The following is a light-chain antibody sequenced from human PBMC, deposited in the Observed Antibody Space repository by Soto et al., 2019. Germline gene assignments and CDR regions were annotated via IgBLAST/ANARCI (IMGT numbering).Light chain of an antibody. J-gene: IGKJ1*01. Sequence: AIQMTQSPSSLSASVGDRVSVTCRASQGIRNDLGWYQQKPGKAPKLLIYAASSLQSGVPSRFSGSGSGTDFTLTISSLQPEDFATYYCLQDYNYPWTFGQGTKVEIK. V-gene: IGKV1-6*01. CDR1: QGIRND. CDR2: AAS. CDR3: LQDYNYPWT.